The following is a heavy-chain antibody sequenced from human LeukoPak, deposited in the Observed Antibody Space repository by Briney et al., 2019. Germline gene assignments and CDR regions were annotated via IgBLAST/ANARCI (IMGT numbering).Heavy chain of an antibody. CDR3: ARHRDYYYYMDV. V-gene: IGHV5-51*01. CDR1: GYSFTSYW. D-gene: IGHD3-10*01. J-gene: IGHJ6*03. Sequence: GGSLNFSCQGSGYSFTSYWIGGVRQMPGKGLGWMGIIYPGDSDIRYSPSFQGQVTISADKSISAAYLQWSSLKASDTAMYYCARHRDYYYYMDVWGKGTTVTVSS. CDR2: IYPGDSDI.